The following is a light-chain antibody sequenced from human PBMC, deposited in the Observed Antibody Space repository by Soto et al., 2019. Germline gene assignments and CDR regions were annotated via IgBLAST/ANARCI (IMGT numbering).Light chain of an antibody. Sequence: SYELAQQPSVSVAPGQTARITRGGNNIGSKSVHWYQQKPGQAPVLVVYDDSDRPSGIPERSSGSNSGNTATLTISRVEAGDEADYYCHVWDSSSDHFYVFGTGTKVTVL. CDR1: NIGSKS. CDR2: DDS. V-gene: IGLV3-21*02. J-gene: IGLJ1*01. CDR3: HVWDSSSDHFYV.